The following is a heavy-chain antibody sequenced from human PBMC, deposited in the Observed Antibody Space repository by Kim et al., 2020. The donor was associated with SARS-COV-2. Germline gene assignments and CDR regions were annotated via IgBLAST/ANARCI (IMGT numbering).Heavy chain of an antibody. V-gene: IGHV1-2*02. CDR1: GYTFTGYY. Sequence: ASVKVSCKASGYTFTGYYMHWVRQAPGQGLEWMGWINPNSGGTNYAQKFQGRVTMTRDTSISTAYMELSRLRSDDTAVYYCARDFLGGYSGYGETDYWGQGTLVTVSS. CDR3: ARDFLGGYSGYGETDY. CDR2: INPNSGGT. D-gene: IGHD5-12*01. J-gene: IGHJ4*02.